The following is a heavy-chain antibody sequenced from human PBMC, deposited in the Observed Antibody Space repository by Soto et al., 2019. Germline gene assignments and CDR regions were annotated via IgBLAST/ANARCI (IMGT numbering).Heavy chain of an antibody. D-gene: IGHD1-26*01. V-gene: IGHV3-73*01. CDR1: GFTFSSSA. J-gene: IGHJ4*02. CDR3: IMLNHGSTKSKRF. Sequence: GGNLRLSCAASGFTFSSSAMHWVRHASGKGLEWVVGIRSKINSYATAYAASVSARLDISRDDSTNTAYLQMDNLRSEDTARYFCIMLNHGSTKSKRFWGQGPLVTVS. CDR2: IRSKINSYAT.